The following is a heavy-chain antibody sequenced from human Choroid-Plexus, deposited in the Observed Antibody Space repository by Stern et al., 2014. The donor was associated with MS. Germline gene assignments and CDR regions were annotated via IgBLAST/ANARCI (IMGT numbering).Heavy chain of an antibody. CDR1: GFTFGSCA. Sequence: VQLVESGGGLVQPGRPLRLSCVASGFTFGSCAMHWVRQAPGKGLEWVAGVSYDGSNKYYADSVKGRFTISRANSQNTLYMQMSSLRPEDTAVYYCAKDRQYLTYFFDHWGQGSLVTVSS. CDR3: AKDRQYLTYFFDH. J-gene: IGHJ5*02. CDR2: VSYDGSNK. D-gene: IGHD2/OR15-2a*01. V-gene: IGHV3-30*18.